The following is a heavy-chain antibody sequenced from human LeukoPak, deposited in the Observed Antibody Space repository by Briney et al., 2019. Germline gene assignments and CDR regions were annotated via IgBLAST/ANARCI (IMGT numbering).Heavy chain of an antibody. CDR1: GGTFSSYT. V-gene: IGHV1-69*04. Sequence: KLWSSVKVSCTASGGTFSSYTISWGGQAPGQRPEWVGRIIPILGIANYAQKFQGRATITADKSTSTAYMELSSLRSEDTAVYYCAREFDFWSGYLDYWGQGTLVTVSS. J-gene: IGHJ4*02. D-gene: IGHD3-3*01. CDR3: AREFDFWSGYLDY. CDR2: IIPILGIA.